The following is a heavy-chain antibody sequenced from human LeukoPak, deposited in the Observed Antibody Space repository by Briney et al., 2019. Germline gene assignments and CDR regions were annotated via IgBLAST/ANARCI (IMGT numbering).Heavy chain of an antibody. CDR2: IIPIFGTA. D-gene: IGHD6-25*01. Sequence: ASVKVSCKASGGTFSSYAISWVRQAPGQGLEWLGGIIPIFGTANYAQKFQGRVTITADESTSTAYMELSSLRSEDTAVYYCARGRLARQRDAFDIWGQGTMVTVSS. V-gene: IGHV1-69*13. CDR1: GGTFSSYA. CDR3: ARGRLARQRDAFDI. J-gene: IGHJ3*02.